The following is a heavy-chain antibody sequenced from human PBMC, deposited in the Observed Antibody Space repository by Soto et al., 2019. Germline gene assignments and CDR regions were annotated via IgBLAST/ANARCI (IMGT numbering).Heavy chain of an antibody. CDR2: ISSTTNYI. Sequence: GGSLRLSCAASGFTFTRYGMNWVRQAPGKGLEWVSSISSTTNYIYYGDSMKGRFTISRDNAKNSLYLEMNSLRAEDTAVYYCARESEELTSNFDYWGQGTLVTVSS. CDR3: ARESEELTSNFDY. D-gene: IGHD1-7*01. J-gene: IGHJ4*02. V-gene: IGHV3-21*06. CDR1: GFTFTRYG.